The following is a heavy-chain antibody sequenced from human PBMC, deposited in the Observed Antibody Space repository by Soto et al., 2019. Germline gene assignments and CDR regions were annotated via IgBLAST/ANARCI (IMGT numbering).Heavy chain of an antibody. CDR3: ERSRYSNSGMDV. J-gene: IGHJ6*02. CDR2: INSDGSNT. Sequence: PGGSLRLSCAASGFTSSSYWMHWVRQAPGKGLVWVSRINSDGSNTMYADSVKGRFTISRDNAKNTLYLQMNSLRADDTAVYYCERSRYSNSGMDVWGQGTTVTVSS. CDR1: GFTSSSYW. V-gene: IGHV3-74*03. D-gene: IGHD6-13*01.